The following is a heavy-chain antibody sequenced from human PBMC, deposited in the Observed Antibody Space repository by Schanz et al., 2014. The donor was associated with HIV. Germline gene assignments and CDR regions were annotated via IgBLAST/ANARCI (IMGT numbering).Heavy chain of an antibody. CDR1: GFTLSSYT. CDR3: ARRDTGTLYYYYHYGMDV. J-gene: IGHJ6*02. CDR2: ISTSGYI. D-gene: IGHD1-1*01. Sequence: EVQLVESGGGLVKPGGSLRLSCAASGFTLSSYTMTWVRQAPGKGLEWVSSISTSGYIYYADSVKGRFSISRDSAKNALYLQISSLRGDDTAVYYCARRDTGTLYYYYHYGMDVWGQGTTVTVSS. V-gene: IGHV3-21*01.